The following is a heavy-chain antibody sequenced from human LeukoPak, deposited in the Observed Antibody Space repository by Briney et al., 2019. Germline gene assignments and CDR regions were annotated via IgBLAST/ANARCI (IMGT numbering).Heavy chain of an antibody. CDR3: ARDWGMYYYDSSGRDY. J-gene: IGHJ4*02. CDR1: GGSISSGYY. CDR2: IYHSGST. V-gene: IGHV4-38-2*02. Sequence: SETLSLTCTVSGGSISSGYYWGWIRQPPGKGLEWIGSIYHSGSTYYNPSLKSRVTISVDTSKNQFSLKLSSVTAADTAVYYCARDWGMYYYDSSGRDYWGQGTLVTVSS. D-gene: IGHD3-22*01.